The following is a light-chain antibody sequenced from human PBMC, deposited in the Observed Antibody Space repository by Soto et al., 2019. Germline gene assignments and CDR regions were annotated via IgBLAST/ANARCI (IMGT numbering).Light chain of an antibody. J-gene: IGLJ2*01. CDR1: SSNIGADYD. Sequence: HSVLTQPPSVSGAPGQRVTISCTGSSSNIGADYDVHWYQQLPGTAPKLLFYGNSNRPSGVPDRFSGSKSGTSASLAITGLQAEDEADYYCQSYDSSLSGVVFGGGTKLTVL. V-gene: IGLV1-40*01. CDR3: QSYDSSLSGVV. CDR2: GNS.